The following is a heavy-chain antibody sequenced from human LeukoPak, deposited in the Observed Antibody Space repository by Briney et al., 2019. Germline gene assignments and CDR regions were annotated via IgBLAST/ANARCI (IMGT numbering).Heavy chain of an antibody. D-gene: IGHD3-10*01. J-gene: IGHJ4*02. V-gene: IGHV3-7*01. Sequence: GGSLRLSCAASGFTFSSYWMSWVRQAPGKGLEWVANIKQDGSEKYYVDSVKGRFTISRDNAKNTLYMQMNNLRAEDTAIYYCATDSYVSGSYYRLFYWGQGTLVTVSS. CDR3: ATDSYVSGSYYRLFY. CDR2: IKQDGSEK. CDR1: GFTFSSYW.